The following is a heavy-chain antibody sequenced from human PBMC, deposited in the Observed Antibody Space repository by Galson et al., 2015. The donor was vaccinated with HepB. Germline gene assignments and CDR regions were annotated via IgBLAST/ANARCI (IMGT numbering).Heavy chain of an antibody. CDR1: GFTFSSYA. CDR3: AKCQYDSSGCYLDP. J-gene: IGHJ5*02. D-gene: IGHD3-22*01. V-gene: IGHV3-23*01. CDR2: ITGRYDST. Sequence: SLRLSCAASGFTFSSYAMTWVRQAPGKGLEWVSAITGRYDSTYYADSVKGRFTISRDNSKNTLYLQMNSLRVDDTAVYYCAKCQYDSSGCYLDPWGQGTLVSVSS.